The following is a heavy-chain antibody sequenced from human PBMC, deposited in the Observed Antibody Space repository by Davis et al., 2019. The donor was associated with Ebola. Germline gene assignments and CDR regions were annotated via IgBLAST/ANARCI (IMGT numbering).Heavy chain of an antibody. CDR3: ARSPGIARYNWFDP. D-gene: IGHD6-13*01. CDR2: IYYSGTT. V-gene: IGHV4-31*03. J-gene: IGHJ5*02. Sequence: MPSETLSLTCSVAGGSISSGGYYWNWIRQHPGEGLEWIGIIYYSGTTHYNPSLKSRVTISVDTSKNQFSLKLSSVTAADTAVYYCARSPGIARYNWFDPWGQGTLVTVSS. CDR1: GGSISSGGYY.